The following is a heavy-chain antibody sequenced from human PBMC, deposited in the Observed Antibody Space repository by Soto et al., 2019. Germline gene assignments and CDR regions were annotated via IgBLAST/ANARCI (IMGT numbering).Heavy chain of an antibody. CDR3: ARLEGLATISYYFDF. CDR2: IYYRGNA. V-gene: IGHV4-39*01. Sequence: SETLSLTCSVSDDSINSDKYYWGWIRQPPGKGPEWIGSIYYRGNAYYNPSLQTRVTISLDKSKSRFSLKLNSVTAADSAVYFCARLEGLATISYYFDFWGPGALVTVSS. CDR1: DDSINSDKYY. J-gene: IGHJ4*02. D-gene: IGHD3-9*01.